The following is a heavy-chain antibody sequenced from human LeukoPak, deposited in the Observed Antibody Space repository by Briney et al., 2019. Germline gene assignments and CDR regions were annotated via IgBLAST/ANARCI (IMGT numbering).Heavy chain of an antibody. D-gene: IGHD3/OR15-3a*01. J-gene: IGHJ2*01. CDR2: IYSSGSTSGST. Sequence: SETLSLTCTVSGGSVSSYYWSWIRQPAGKGLEWIGRIYSSGSTSGSTNYNPSLKSRVTMSLDTSKNQFSLKLSSVTAADTAVYYCARDSRTERPWYFDLWGRGTLVTVSS. V-gene: IGHV4-4*07. CDR1: GGSVSSYY. CDR3: ARDSRTERPWYFDL.